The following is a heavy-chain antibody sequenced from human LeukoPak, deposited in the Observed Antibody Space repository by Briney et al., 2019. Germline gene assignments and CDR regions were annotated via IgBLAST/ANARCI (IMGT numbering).Heavy chain of an antibody. V-gene: IGHV3-7*03. D-gene: IGHD3-16*01. J-gene: IGHJ6*02. Sequence: GGSLRLSCVFSGFTFSNYWMSWVRQAPGKGLEWVANIKQDESEKHYVDSVKGRFTISRDNAKNSLYLQMNSLRAEDTAVYFCARGGGLDVWGQGATVTVSS. CDR2: IKQDESEK. CDR1: GFTFSNYW. CDR3: ARGGGLDV.